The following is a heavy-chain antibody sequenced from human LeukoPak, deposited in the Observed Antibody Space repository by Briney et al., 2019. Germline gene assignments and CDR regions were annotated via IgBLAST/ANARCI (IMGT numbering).Heavy chain of an antibody. CDR3: AREGDGYNSPSFDY. D-gene: IGHD5-24*01. CDR1: GGSISSYY. V-gene: IGHV4-59*01. CDR2: IYYSGST. J-gene: IGHJ4*02. Sequence: SETLSLTCTVSGGSISSYYWSWIRQPPGKGLEWIGYIYYSGSTNYNPSLKSRVTISVDTSKNQFSLKLSSVTAADTAVYYCAREGDGYNSPSFDYWGQGTLVTVSP.